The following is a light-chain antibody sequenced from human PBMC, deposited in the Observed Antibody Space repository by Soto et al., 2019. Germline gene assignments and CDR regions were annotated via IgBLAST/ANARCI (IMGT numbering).Light chain of an antibody. CDR3: QQYDTSPPMYT. Sequence: EIVMTQSPLTLPVTPGEPASISCRASQSVDSTYLAWYQQKPDQSPRLLIYATSTRAAGIPDRFSGSGSGTDFTLTISRLEPDDVAVYYCQQYDTSPPMYTFGQGTKVDIK. CDR2: ATS. V-gene: IGKV3-20*01. J-gene: IGKJ2*01. CDR1: QSVDSTY.